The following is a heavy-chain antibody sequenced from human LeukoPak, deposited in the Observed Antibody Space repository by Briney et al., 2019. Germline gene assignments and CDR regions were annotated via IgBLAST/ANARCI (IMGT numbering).Heavy chain of an antibody. CDR2: ISNFGDII. D-gene: IGHD6-13*01. Sequence: LSLTCAVSGDSISSSHWWSWVRQAPGKGLEWISHISNFGDIIHYADSVEGRFTISRDNAKNSLYLQMDSLRAEDTAVYYCAKDATAVVGTVYMDVWGKGTTVTISS. J-gene: IGHJ6*03. V-gene: IGHV3-48*03. CDR3: AKDATAVVGTVYMDV. CDR1: GDSISSSHW.